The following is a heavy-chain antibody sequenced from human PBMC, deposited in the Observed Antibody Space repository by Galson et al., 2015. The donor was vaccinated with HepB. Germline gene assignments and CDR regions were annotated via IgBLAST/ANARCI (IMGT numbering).Heavy chain of an antibody. J-gene: IGHJ6*02. D-gene: IGHD6-19*01. CDR3: ARIPGIAVAGTTLSSFYSGTDV. CDR2: MYWKDEK. V-gene: IGHV2-5*01. CDR1: GFSLSTSGVG. Sequence: PALVKPTQTLTLTCTFSGFSLSTSGVGVGWSRQPPGKALERLALMYWKDEKRSSPPLKSRLTITKDSSKNQVVLTMTNMDPVDTATYYCARIPGIAVAGTTLSSFYSGTDVWGQGTTVTVSS.